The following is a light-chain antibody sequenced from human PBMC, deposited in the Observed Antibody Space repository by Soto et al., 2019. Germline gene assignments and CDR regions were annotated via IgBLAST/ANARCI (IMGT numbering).Light chain of an antibody. CDR1: SSNIGAGYD. J-gene: IGLJ1*01. V-gene: IGLV1-40*01. Sequence: QSVLTQPPSVSGAPGHRVTISCTGSSSNIGAGYDVHWYQQLPGTAPKLLIYGNSNRPSGVPDRFSGSKSGTSASLAITGXXXEDEADYYCQSYDSSMSGPYVFGTGTKVTVL. CDR3: QSYDSSMSGPYV. CDR2: GNS.